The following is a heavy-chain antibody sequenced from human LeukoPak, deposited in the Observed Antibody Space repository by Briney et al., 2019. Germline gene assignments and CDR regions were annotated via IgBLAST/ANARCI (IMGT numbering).Heavy chain of an antibody. CDR3: ARVAVTRRDYYGMDV. CDR1: GGSISSYY. V-gene: IGHV4-59*01. Sequence: SETLSLTCTVSGGSISSYYWSWIRQPPGKGLEWIGYIYYSGSTNYNPSLKSRVTISVDTSKNQFSLKLSSATAADTAVYYCARVAVTRRDYYGMDVWGQGTTVTVSS. CDR2: IYYSGST. D-gene: IGHD2-21*02. J-gene: IGHJ6*02.